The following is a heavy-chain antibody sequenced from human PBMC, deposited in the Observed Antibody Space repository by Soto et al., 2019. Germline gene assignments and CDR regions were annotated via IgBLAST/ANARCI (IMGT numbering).Heavy chain of an antibody. CDR1: GGSFSGYY. Sequence: SDTLSLTCAVYGGSFSGYYWTWIRQPPGTGLEWIGEINHSGSTNYNPSLKSRVTISVDTSKNQFSLKLTSVTAADTAVYYCASDKITGLFDYWGQGTLVTVSS. CDR2: INHSGST. V-gene: IGHV4-34*01. J-gene: IGHJ4*02. D-gene: IGHD2-8*02. CDR3: ASDKITGLFDY.